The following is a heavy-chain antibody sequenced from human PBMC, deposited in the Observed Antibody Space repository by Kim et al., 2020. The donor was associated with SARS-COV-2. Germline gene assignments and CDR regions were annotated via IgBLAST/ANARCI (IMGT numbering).Heavy chain of an antibody. D-gene: IGHD6-6*01. V-gene: IGHV3-53*01. J-gene: IGHJ3*02. Sequence: YAAPVKGRFTISRDNTTHTLHLQMSSQRADDTDVYYCAREIIAGRRKAFDIWGQGTMVTVSS. CDR3: AREIIAGRRKAFDI.